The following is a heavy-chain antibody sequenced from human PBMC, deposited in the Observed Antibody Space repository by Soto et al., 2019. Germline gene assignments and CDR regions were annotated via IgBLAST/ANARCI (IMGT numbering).Heavy chain of an antibody. CDR3: AKSVNDYSTHYFNY. V-gene: IGHV3-23*04. Sequence: EVEPVESGGGLVQPGGSLRLSCAASGFIFKSYGMNWVRQAPGKGLEWISYISGSGDHTYYAQSVQGRFTISRDNSKDTLSVQMNSLRAEDTAVYFCAKSVNDYSTHYFNYWGQGILVTVSS. CDR2: ISGSGDHT. CDR1: GFIFKSYG. J-gene: IGHJ4*02. D-gene: IGHD4-4*01.